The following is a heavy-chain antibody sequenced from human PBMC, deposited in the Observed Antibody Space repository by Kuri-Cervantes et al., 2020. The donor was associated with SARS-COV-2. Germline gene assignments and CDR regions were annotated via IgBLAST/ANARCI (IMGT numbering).Heavy chain of an antibody. CDR3: ARVGVLCSSTSCYPNWFDP. CDR2: IYHSGST. CDR1: GYSFGGGYY. V-gene: IGHV4-38-2*02. D-gene: IGHD2-2*01. J-gene: IGHJ5*02. Sequence: SETLTLTCTVSGYSFGGGYYWGWIRQPPGEGLGWIGSIYHSGSTYYKPSLKSRVTISVDTSKNQFSLKLSSVTAADTAVYYCARVGVLCSSTSCYPNWFDPWGQGTPVTVSS.